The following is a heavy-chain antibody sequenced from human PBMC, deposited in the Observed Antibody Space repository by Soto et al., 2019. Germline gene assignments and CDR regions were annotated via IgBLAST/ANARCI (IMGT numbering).Heavy chain of an antibody. CDR2: IIPIFGTA. CDR3: AIKRDPSIAVGGTECYYCGMDV. Sequence: QVQLVQSGAEVKKPGSSVKVSCKASGGTFSSYAISWVRQAPGQGLEWMGGIIPIFGTANYAQKFQGRVTITADKSTSTAYMRMSSMRSEDMGVYDWAIKRDPSIAVGGTECYYCGMDVWGQGTPVTVSS. CDR1: GGTFSSYA. V-gene: IGHV1-69*06. J-gene: IGHJ6*02. D-gene: IGHD6-19*01.